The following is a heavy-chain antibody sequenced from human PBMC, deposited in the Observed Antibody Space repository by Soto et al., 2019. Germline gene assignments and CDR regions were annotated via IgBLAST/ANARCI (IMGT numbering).Heavy chain of an antibody. V-gene: IGHV3-7*01. CDR3: VCGGNFFVY. Sequence: EVQLVESGGGLVQPGGSLILPCAASGFTFSTYWMTWVRQPPGKGLEWVASINQDGSERYYVDSVRGRFTISRDNAKNSLYLQINSLRAEDTAVYYCVCGGNFFVYWGQGTLVTVSP. D-gene: IGHD3-16*01. J-gene: IGHJ4*02. CDR2: INQDGSER. CDR1: GFTFSTYW.